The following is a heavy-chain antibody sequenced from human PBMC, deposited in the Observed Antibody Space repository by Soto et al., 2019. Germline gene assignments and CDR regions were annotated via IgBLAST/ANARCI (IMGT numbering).Heavy chain of an antibody. CDR1: GFKFSDYW. V-gene: IGHV3-7*03. D-gene: IGHD3-16*02. J-gene: IGHJ4*02. CDR3: ARDGLLFSGPYRPSRFDY. Sequence: DVQLVESGGGLVQPGRSLRLSCAASGFKFSDYWMSWVRQAPGKGLEWVGNIKHVTSEAHYADSVKGRFTITRENIKHFLFLQMNGLRSDDPASYYCARDGLLFSGPYRPSRFDYWGLGTLVTVSS. CDR2: IKHVTSEA.